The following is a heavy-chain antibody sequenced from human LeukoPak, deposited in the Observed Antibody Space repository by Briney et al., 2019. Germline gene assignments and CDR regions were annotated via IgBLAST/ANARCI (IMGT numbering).Heavy chain of an antibody. D-gene: IGHD3-16*02. V-gene: IGHV4-34*01. J-gene: IGHJ3*02. CDR1: GGSFSGYY. CDR3: ARIGTPYDYVWGSYRPGPVDI. Sequence: SETLSLTCAVYGGSFSGYYWSWIRQPPGKGLEWIGEINHSGSINYNPSLKSRVTISVDTSKNQFSLKQSSVTAADTAVYYCARIGTPYDYVWGSYRPGPVDIWGQGTMVTVSS. CDR2: INHSGSI.